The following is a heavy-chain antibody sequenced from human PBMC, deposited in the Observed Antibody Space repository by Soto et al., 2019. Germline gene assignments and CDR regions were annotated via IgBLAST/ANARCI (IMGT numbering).Heavy chain of an antibody. V-gene: IGHV2-5*02. CDR2: IYWDDDK. CDR1: GFSLTTSGVG. J-gene: IGHJ4*02. D-gene: IGHD2-2*01. CDR3: AHTMHPRVADY. Sequence: QITLKESGPTLVKPTQTLTLTCTFSGFSLTTSGVGVGWIRQPPGKALEWLALIYWDDDKRYSPSLKSRLTITKDTANNQVDLTMASMDPVDTATYYCAHTMHPRVADYWGQGTLVTVSS.